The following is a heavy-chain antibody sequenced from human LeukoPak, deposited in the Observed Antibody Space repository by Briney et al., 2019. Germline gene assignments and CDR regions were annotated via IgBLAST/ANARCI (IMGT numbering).Heavy chain of an antibody. D-gene: IGHD2-15*01. Sequence: GGSLRLSCAASGFTFGSYVMSWVRQAPGKGPEWVSAISGDGGTYYADSVKGRFTISRDNSKNTLYLQMSSLGGEDTALYYCARYCGAASCYSGFDYWGQGTLVTVAS. CDR1: GFTFGSYV. CDR3: ARYCGAASCYSGFDY. J-gene: IGHJ4*02. V-gene: IGHV3-23*01. CDR2: ISGDGGT.